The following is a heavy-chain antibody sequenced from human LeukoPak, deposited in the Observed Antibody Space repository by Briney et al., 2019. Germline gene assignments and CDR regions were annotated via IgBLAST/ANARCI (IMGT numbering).Heavy chain of an antibody. V-gene: IGHV4-61*02. J-gene: IGHJ4*02. CDR3: ARGLAYYYDSSGYTRRGSFDY. Sequence: PSETLSLTCTVSGGSISSGSYYWSWIRQPAGEGLEWIGRIYTSGSTNYNPSLKSRVTISVDTSKNQFSLKLSSVTAADTAVYYCARGLAYYYDSSGYTRRGSFDYWGQGTLVTVSS. D-gene: IGHD3-22*01. CDR2: IYTSGST. CDR1: GGSISSGSYY.